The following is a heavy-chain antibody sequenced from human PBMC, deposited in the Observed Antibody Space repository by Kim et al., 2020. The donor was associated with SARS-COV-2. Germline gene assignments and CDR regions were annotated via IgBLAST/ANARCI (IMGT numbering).Heavy chain of an antibody. V-gene: IGHV7-4-1*02. Sequence: ASVKVSCKTSGNTFTTSAVNWVRQAPGQGLEWMGWISTLTGNPTYAQGFTGRFVFSLDTSVSTAYLQISSLKAEDTAVYYCATNRWGSGCWGQGTLVTVSS. CDR2: ISTLTGNP. CDR3: ATNRWGSGC. J-gene: IGHJ4*02. D-gene: IGHD7-27*01. CDR1: GNTFTTSA.